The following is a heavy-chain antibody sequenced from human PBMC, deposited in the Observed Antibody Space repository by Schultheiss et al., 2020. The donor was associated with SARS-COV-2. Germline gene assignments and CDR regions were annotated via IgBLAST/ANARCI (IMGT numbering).Heavy chain of an antibody. D-gene: IGHD4-23*01. Sequence: GGSLRLSCAASGFTFRNYDMHWVRQAPGKGLEWVSVIYSGGSTYYADSVKGRFTISRDNSKNTLYLQMNSLRAEDTAVYYCARDFGSGGNSPYYYGMDVWGQGTTVTVSS. J-gene: IGHJ6*02. CDR3: ARDFGSGGNSPYYYGMDV. CDR2: IYSGGST. CDR1: GFTFRNYD. V-gene: IGHV3-66*01.